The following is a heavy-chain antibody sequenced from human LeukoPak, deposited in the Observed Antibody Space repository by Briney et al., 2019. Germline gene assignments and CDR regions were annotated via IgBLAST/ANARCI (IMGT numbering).Heavy chain of an antibody. J-gene: IGHJ4*02. CDR3: ATPSHRGIAAAGYYFDY. Sequence: PGGSLRLSCAASGFTFSSYAMSWVRQAPGKGLEWVSAISGSGGSTYYADSVKGRFTISRDNSKNTLYLQMNSLRAEDTAVYYCATPSHRGIAAAGYYFDYWGQGTLVTVSS. D-gene: IGHD6-13*01. V-gene: IGHV3-23*01. CDR1: GFTFSSYA. CDR2: ISGSGGST.